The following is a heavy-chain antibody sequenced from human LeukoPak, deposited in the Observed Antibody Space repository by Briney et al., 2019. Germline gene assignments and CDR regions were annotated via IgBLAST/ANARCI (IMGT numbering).Heavy chain of an antibody. D-gene: IGHD3-9*01. CDR1: GYSFTSYW. CDR2: IDPSDSYT. J-gene: IGHJ4*02. Sequence: GESLRFSCKGSGYSFTSYWISWVRQMPGKGLEWMGRIDPSDSYTNYSPSFQGHVTISADESISTAYLQWSSLKASDTAMYYCARHSTSIQYFDWLWGQGTLVTVSS. V-gene: IGHV5-10-1*01. CDR3: ARHSTSIQYFDWL.